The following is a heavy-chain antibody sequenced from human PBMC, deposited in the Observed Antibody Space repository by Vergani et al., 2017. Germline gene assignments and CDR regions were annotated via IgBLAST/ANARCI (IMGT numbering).Heavy chain of an antibody. CDR1: GFSLSNARMG. D-gene: IGHD4-17*01. V-gene: IGHV2-26*01. Sequence: QVTLQESGPVLVKPPETLTLTCTVSGFSLSNARMGVSWIRQPPGKALEWLAHIFSNDEKSYSTSLKSRLTISKDTSKSQVGLTMTNMDPVDTATYYCARSDYGDYVGYYFDYWGQGTLVTVSS. CDR3: ARSDYGDYVGYYFDY. J-gene: IGHJ4*02. CDR2: IFSNDEK.